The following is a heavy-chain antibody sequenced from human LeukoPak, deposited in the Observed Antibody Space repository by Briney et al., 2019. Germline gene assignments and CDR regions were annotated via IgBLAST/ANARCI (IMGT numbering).Heavy chain of an antibody. CDR3: ARDNYAGANWFDP. V-gene: IGHV1-69*05. D-gene: IGHD1-7*01. CDR2: IIPIFGTA. CDR1: GGTYSSYA. Sequence: SVKVSCKASGGTYSSYAISWVRQAPGQGLEWMGGIIPIFGTANYAQKFQGRVTITTDESTSTAYMELSSLRSEDTAVYYCARDNYAGANWFDPWGQGTLVTVSS. J-gene: IGHJ5*02.